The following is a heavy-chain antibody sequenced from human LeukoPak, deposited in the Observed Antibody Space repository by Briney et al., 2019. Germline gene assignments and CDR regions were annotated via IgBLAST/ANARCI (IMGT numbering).Heavy chain of an antibody. Sequence: PSETLSLTCAVSTDSITSNWWSWVRQPPGKGLEWIGEVHKSGSTNYYPSLQSRVTISIDKSKYQIALELTSVTAADTAVYYCAKEIVGAPTPGAYWGQGILVTVSS. CDR1: TDSITSNW. V-gene: IGHV4-4*02. CDR2: VHKSGST. J-gene: IGHJ4*02. D-gene: IGHD1-26*01. CDR3: AKEIVGAPTPGAY.